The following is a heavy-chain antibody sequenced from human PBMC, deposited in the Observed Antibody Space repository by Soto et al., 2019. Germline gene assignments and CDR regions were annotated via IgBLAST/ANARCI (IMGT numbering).Heavy chain of an antibody. D-gene: IGHD3-9*01. J-gene: IGHJ4*02. CDR3: ARTFDTITYYFDY. CDR2: ISFDGNII. Sequence: GGSLRLSCAASEFSFSSYAMHWIRQAPGKGLEWVAVISFDGNIIHYADSVKGRFIISRDNSKNTLYLQMHSLSGEDTAVYYCARTFDTITYYFDYWGKGTLVTVSS. CDR1: EFSFSSYA. V-gene: IGHV3-30-3*01.